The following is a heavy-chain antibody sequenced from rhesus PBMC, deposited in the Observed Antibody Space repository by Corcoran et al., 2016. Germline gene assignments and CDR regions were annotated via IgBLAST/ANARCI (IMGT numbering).Heavy chain of an antibody. Sequence: EVQLVESGGGLVQPGGSLRLSCAASGFTFSDHYMDWVRQAPGKGLEWVSSIRWSISTTYYPDSVKGRFTIARDNAKNTLSLQMNSPRAEDTAVYYWARGTYYFDYWGQGVLVTVSS. CDR3: ARGTYYFDY. CDR1: GFTFSDHY. J-gene: IGHJ4*01. V-gene: IGHV3-37*01. CDR2: IRWSISTT.